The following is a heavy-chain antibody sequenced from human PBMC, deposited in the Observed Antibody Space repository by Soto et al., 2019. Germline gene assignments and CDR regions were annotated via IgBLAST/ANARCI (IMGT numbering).Heavy chain of an antibody. V-gene: IGHV3-23*01. J-gene: IGHJ3*01. D-gene: IGHD3-22*01. CDR3: AKDIVPNHYDSSGDPFDV. CDR1: GFTFSNYA. CDR2: ISGGGVNT. Sequence: EVQLLESGGGLVQPGGSLRLSCVASGFTFSNYAMNWVRQAPGKGLEWISAISGGGVNTYYADSVKGRISVSRDNSKSTLYLHIDSLRAADTAVYYCAKDIVPNHYDSSGDPFDVWGQGTKVTVSS.